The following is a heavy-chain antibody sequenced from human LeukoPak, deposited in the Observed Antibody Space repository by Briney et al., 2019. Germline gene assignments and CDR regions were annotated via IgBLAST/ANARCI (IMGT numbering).Heavy chain of an antibody. CDR3: ARVRGVILSSYYFDY. J-gene: IGHJ4*02. CDR1: GYTFTSYG. V-gene: IGHV1-18*01. D-gene: IGHD3-10*01. Sequence: ASVKVSCKASGYTFTSYGISWVRQAPGQGLEWMGWISAYNGNTNYARKLQGRVTMTTDTSTSTAYMELRSLRSDDTAVYYCARVRGVILSSYYFDYWGQGTLVTVSS. CDR2: ISAYNGNT.